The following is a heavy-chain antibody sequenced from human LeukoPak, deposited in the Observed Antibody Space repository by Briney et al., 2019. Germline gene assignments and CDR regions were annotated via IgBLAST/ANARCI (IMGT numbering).Heavy chain of an antibody. Sequence: GGSLRLSCAASGFTFSSYWMSWVRQAPGKGLEWVANIKRDGSEKYYVDSVKGRFTISRDNAKNSLYLQMNSLRAEDTAVYYCARGSSSWRINWFDPWGQGTLVTVSS. CDR1: GFTFSSYW. CDR2: IKRDGSEK. V-gene: IGHV3-7*01. D-gene: IGHD6-13*01. J-gene: IGHJ5*02. CDR3: ARGSSSWRINWFDP.